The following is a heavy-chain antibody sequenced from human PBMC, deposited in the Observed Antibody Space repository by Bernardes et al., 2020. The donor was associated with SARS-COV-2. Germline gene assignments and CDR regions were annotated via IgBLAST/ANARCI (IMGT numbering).Heavy chain of an antibody. Sequence: VGSLRLSCAASEFTFSSYSMDWVRQAPGKGLEWVSSISSSSTYKHYADSLQGRFTISRDNAKNSLYLQVNSLRAEDTAVYYCARENHGRFDYWGQGTLVTVSS. CDR2: ISSSSTYK. V-gene: IGHV3-21*01. CDR3: ARENHGRFDY. CDR1: EFTFSSYS. J-gene: IGHJ4*02.